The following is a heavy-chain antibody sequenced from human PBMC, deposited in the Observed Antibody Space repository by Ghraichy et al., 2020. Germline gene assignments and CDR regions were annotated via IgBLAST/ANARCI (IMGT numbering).Heavy chain of an antibody. J-gene: IGHJ4*02. D-gene: IGHD6-19*01. CDR3: AKEEASGWYAPLFDY. CDR2: ISGSGGST. Sequence: ETLSLTCAASGFTFSSYAMSWVRQAPGKVLEWVSAISGSGGSTYYAYSVKGRFTISRDNSKNTLYLQMNSLRAEDTAVYYCAKEEASGWYAPLFDYWGQGTLVTVSS. V-gene: IGHV3-23*01. CDR1: GFTFSSYA.